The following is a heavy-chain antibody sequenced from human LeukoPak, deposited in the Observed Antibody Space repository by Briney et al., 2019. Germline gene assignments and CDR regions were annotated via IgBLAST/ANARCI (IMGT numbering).Heavy chain of an antibody. CDR2: MNPNSGNT. Sequence: ASVKVSCKASGYTFTSYDINWVRQATGQGLEWMGWMNPNSGNTGYAQKFQGRVTMTRNTSISTAYMELSSLRSEDTAVYYCARPMVRGVIVPTPYFQHWGQGTLVTVSS. CDR1: GYTFTSYD. J-gene: IGHJ1*01. D-gene: IGHD3-10*01. CDR3: ARPMVRGVIVPTPYFQH. V-gene: IGHV1-8*02.